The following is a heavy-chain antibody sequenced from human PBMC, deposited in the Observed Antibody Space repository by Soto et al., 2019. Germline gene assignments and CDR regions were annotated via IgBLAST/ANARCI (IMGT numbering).Heavy chain of an antibody. Sequence: QVQLQESGPALVEPSETLSLTCTVSGASISSYFWTWIRQPAGKGLDWIGRISTSGTTNYNPSLKSRVTMSVATSKNHFSLNLTSVTAADTAVYYCAREAGPDRWFDPWGQGTLVTVSS. CDR3: AREAGPDRWFDP. CDR2: ISTSGTT. D-gene: IGHD6-19*01. CDR1: GASISSYF. V-gene: IGHV4-4*07. J-gene: IGHJ5*02.